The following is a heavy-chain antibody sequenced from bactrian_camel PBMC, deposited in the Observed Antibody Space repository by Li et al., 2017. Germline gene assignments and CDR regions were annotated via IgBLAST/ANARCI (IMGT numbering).Heavy chain of an antibody. CDR3: VRAIARIDDY. J-gene: IGHJ4*01. V-gene: IGHV3S35*01. Sequence: VQLVESGGGLVQPGGSLKLSCAASGFHFGTSAMRWIRQAPGQGVEWIAGMTGLGTTIVYADSVKGRFTISRDNAKNTVYLQMNLLKPEDTAVYYCVRAIARIDDYWGQGTQVTVS. CDR1: GFHFGTSA. D-gene: IGHD1*01. CDR2: MTGLGTTI.